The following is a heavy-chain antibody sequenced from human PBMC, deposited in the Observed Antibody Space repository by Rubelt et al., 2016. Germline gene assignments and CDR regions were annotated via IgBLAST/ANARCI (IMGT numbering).Heavy chain of an antibody. CDR2: INRDGGST. J-gene: IGHJ4*02. V-gene: IGHV3-64*01. Sequence: RQAPGKGLEYVSAINRDGGSTYYANSVKGRFTISRDNSKNTVYLQMGSLRVEDIAVYYCARNWELDYWGQGTLVTVSS. CDR3: ARNWELDY. D-gene: IGHD7-27*01.